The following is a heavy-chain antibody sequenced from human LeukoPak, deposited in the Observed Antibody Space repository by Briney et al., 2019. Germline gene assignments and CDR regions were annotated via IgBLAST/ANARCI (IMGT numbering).Heavy chain of an antibody. CDR2: ISYDGSNK. CDR3: AKDPRSLEEGAFDI. V-gene: IGHV3-30-3*01. CDR1: GFTFSSYA. Sequence: GGSLRLSCAASGFTFSSYAMHWVRQAPGKGLEWVALISYDGSNKYYADSVKGRFTISRDNSKNTLYLQMNSLRAEDTAVYYCAKDPRSLEEGAFDIWGQGTMVTVSS. D-gene: IGHD1-1*01. J-gene: IGHJ3*02.